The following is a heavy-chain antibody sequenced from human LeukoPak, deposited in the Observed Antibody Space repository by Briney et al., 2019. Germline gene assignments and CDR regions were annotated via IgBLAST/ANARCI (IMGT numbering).Heavy chain of an antibody. CDR2: ISGSGGST. CDR1: GFTFSSYA. J-gene: IGHJ5*01. D-gene: IGHD5-18*01. CDR3: ASTRGYSYGYWFDY. Sequence: GGSLRLSCAASGFTFSSYAMSWVRQAPGKGLEWVSAISGSGGSTYYADSVKGRFTISRDNSKNTLYLQMNSLRAEDTAVYYCASTRGYSYGYWFDYWGQGTLVTASS. V-gene: IGHV3-23*01.